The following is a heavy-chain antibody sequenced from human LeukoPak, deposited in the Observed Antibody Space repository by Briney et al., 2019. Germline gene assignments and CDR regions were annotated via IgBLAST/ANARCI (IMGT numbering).Heavy chain of an antibody. CDR1: GYTFTSYD. CDR3: ARADNLIAAACPYYYYYYMDV. V-gene: IGHV1-8*01. Sequence: GASVKVSCKASGYTFTSYDINWVRQATGQGLEWMGWMNPNSGNTGYAQKFQGRVTMTRNTSISTAYMELSSLRSEDTAVYYCARADNLIAAACPYYYYYYMDVWGKGTTVTISS. CDR2: MNPNSGNT. J-gene: IGHJ6*03. D-gene: IGHD6-13*01.